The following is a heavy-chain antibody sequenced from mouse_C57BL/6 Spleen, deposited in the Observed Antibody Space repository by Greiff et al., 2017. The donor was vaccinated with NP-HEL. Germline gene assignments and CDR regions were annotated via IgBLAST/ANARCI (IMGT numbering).Heavy chain of an antibody. CDR3: AGTALYARDY. V-gene: IGHV1-82*01. D-gene: IGHD3-3*01. CDR1: GYAFRSSW. Sequence: QVQLQQSGPELVKPGASVKISCKASGYAFRSSWMNWVKQRPGKGLEWIGRIYPGDGDTNYNGKFKGKATLTADKSSSTDYMQLSSLTSEDSAVYVCAGTALYARDYWGQGTSVTVSS. CDR2: IYPGDGDT. J-gene: IGHJ4*01.